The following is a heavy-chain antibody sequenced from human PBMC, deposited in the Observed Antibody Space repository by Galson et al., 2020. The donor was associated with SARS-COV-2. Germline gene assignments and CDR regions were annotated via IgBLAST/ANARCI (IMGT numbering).Heavy chain of an antibody. J-gene: IGHJ5*02. Sequence: SETLSLTRTVSGGSISSSSYYWGWIRQPPGKGLEWIGSIYYSGSTYYNPSLKSRVTISVDTSKNQFSLKLSSVTAADTAVYYCARQVTMVRGVITILRIVGTYNWFDPWGRGTLVTVSS. CDR3: ARQVTMVRGVITILRIVGTYNWFDP. D-gene: IGHD3-10*01. CDR2: IYYSGST. CDR1: GGSISSSSYY. V-gene: IGHV4-39*01.